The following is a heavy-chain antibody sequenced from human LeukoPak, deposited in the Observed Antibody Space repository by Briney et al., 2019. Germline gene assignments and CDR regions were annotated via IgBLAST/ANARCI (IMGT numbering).Heavy chain of an antibody. D-gene: IGHD1-26*01. CDR3: ARERGSYSWFDP. CDR2: INAGNGNT. V-gene: IGHV1-3*03. J-gene: IGHJ5*02. Sequence: GASVKVSCKASGYTFTSYAMHWVRQAPGQRLEWMGWINAGNGNTKYSQEFQGRVTITRDTSASTAYMELSSLRSEDMAVYYCARERGSYSWFDPWGQGTLVTVSS. CDR1: GYTFTSYA.